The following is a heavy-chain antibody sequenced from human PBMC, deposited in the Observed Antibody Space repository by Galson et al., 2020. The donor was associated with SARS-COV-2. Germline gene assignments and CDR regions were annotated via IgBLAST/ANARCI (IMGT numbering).Heavy chain of an antibody. CDR2: INHSGST. J-gene: IGHJ4*02. V-gene: IGHV4-34*01. Sequence: SETLSLTCAVYGGSFSGYYWSWLRQPPGKGLEWIGEINHSGSTNYNPSLKSRVTISVDTSKNQFSLKLSSVTAADTAVYYCARGQGEYCGGDCYTSPYYFDYWGQGTLVTVSS. CDR3: ARGQGEYCGGDCYTSPYYFDY. D-gene: IGHD2-21*02. CDR1: GGSFSGYY.